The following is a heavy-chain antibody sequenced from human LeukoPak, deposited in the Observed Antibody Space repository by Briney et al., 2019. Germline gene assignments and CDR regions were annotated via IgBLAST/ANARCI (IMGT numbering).Heavy chain of an antibody. J-gene: IGHJ4*02. CDR2: IIPIFGTA. CDR1: GGTFSSYA. CDR3: ARVPHTAMGPFDY. D-gene: IGHD5-18*01. V-gene: IGHV1-69*13. Sequence: SVKVSCKASGGTFSSYAISWVRQAPGQGLEWMGRIIPIFGTANYAQKFQGRVTITADESTSTAYMELSSLRSEDTAVYYCARVPHTAMGPFDYWGQGTLVTVSS.